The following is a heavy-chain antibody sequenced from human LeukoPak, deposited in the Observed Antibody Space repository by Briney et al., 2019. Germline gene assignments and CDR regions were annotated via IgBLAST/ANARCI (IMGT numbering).Heavy chain of an antibody. CDR1: GYSFSSYD. CDR3: ARVPAHKSCTGGSCYHFDN. J-gene: IGHJ4*02. CDR2: MNPSSGNT. V-gene: IGHV1-8*01. D-gene: IGHD2-15*01. Sequence: ASVKVSFKASGYSFSSYDINWVRQAPGQGLEWMGWMNPSSGNTGYAQTFQGRVTMTRDTSITTAYMELTSLRSEDTAVYYCARVPAHKSCTGGSCYHFDNWGQGTLVTVSS.